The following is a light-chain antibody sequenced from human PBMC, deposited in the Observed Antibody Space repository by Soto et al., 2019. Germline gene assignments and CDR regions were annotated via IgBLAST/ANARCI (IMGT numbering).Light chain of an antibody. CDR3: QQTSSTPT. Sequence: DIQITQSPSSLSASVGDRVTITCRASQSISSYLNWYQQKPGKAPKLLIYAASSLQTGVSSRFSGSGSGTDFTLTISNLQPEDFATYYCQQTSSTPTFGGGTKVDIK. CDR1: QSISSY. J-gene: IGKJ4*01. CDR2: AAS. V-gene: IGKV1-39*01.